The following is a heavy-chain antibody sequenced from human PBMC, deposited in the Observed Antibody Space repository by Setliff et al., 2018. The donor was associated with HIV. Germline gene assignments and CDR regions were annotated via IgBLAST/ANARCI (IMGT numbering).Heavy chain of an antibody. V-gene: IGHV1-2*06. CDR1: GYTFTGYF. Sequence: VSVKVSCKASGYTFTGYFIHWVRQAPGQGLEWMGRIIPNSAGTNYAQKLQGRVTMTTDTSTSTAYMELSSLRSDDTAVYYCARRRTDSVSWYDSEFDPWGQGTLVTVSS. CDR3: ARRRTDSVSWYDSEFDP. CDR2: IIPNSAGT. D-gene: IGHD6-13*01. J-gene: IGHJ5*02.